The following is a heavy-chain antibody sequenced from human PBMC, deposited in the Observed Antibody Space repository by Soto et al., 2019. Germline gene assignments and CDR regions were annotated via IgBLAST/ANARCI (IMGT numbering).Heavy chain of an antibody. J-gene: IGHJ6*02. V-gene: IGHV3-30-3*01. D-gene: IGHD5-18*01. CDR1: GFTFSSYA. CDR2: ISYDGSNK. CDR3: ARESFHVDTAMSTVYYYGMDV. Sequence: PGGSLRLSCAASGFTFSSYAMHWVRQAPGKGLEWVAVISYDGSNKYYADSVKGRFTISRDNSKNTLYLQMNSLRAEDTAVYYCARESFHVDTAMSTVYYYGMDVWGQGTTVTVSS.